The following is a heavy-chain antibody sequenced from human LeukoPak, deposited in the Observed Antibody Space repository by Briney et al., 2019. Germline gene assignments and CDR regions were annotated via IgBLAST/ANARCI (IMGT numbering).Heavy chain of an antibody. Sequence: PSETLSFTCTVSGGSISNYYGNWIRQPPGKGLEWIGNIYYSGSTNYNPSLKSRVTISVDTSKNQFSLKLSSLTAADTAVYYCARRGANSGSYSHFDLWGRGTLVTVSS. V-gene: IGHV4-59*01. CDR2: IYYSGST. D-gene: IGHD1-26*01. CDR1: GGSISNYY. J-gene: IGHJ2*01. CDR3: ARRGANSGSYSHFDL.